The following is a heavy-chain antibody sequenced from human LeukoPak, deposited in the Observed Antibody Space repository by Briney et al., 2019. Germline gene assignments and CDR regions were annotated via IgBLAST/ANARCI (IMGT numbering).Heavy chain of an antibody. J-gene: IGHJ6*04. Sequence: GGSLRLSCAASGFTFSSYSMNWVRQAPGKGLEWVSSISSSSSYIYYADSVKGRFTISRDNAKNSLYLQMNSLRAEDTAVYYCAKEPTSYYYYGMDVWGKGTTVTVSS. CDR2: ISSSSSYI. CDR3: AKEPTSYYYYGMDV. CDR1: GFTFSSYS. V-gene: IGHV3-21*01.